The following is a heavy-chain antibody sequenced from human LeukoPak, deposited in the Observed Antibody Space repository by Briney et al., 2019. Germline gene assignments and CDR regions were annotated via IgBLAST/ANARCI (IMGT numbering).Heavy chain of an antibody. CDR3: ARDICAGGWYAFCWFDP. CDR2: IYYSGST. V-gene: IGHV4-30-4*07. CDR1: GGSISSGGYS. Sequence: PSQTLSLTCAVSGGSISSGGYSWSWIRQPPGKGLEWIGYIYYSGSTYYNPSLKSRVTISVDTSKNQFSLKLSSVTAADTAVYYCARDICAGGWYAFCWFDPWGQGTLVTVSS. J-gene: IGHJ5*02. D-gene: IGHD6-19*01.